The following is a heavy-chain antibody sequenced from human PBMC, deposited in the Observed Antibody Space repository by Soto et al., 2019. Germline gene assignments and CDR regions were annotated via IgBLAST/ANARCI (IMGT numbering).Heavy chain of an antibody. CDR2: IIPRFGTT. J-gene: IGHJ4*02. V-gene: IGHV1-69*01. CDR1: GDSFSKYT. D-gene: IGHD1-26*01. CDR3: ARGRGLYNSGRSQLDS. Sequence: QVQLVQSGAEVEKPGSSARVSCKASGDSFSKYTVNWVRQAPRQGLEWMGGIIPRFGTTNYAPTLQDRVTITADESMNTVYMELSSLRSEDTALYYCARGRGLYNSGRSQLDSWGQGTLVTVSS.